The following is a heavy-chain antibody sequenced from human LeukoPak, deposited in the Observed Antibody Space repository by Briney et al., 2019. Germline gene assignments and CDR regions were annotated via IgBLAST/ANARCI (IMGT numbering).Heavy chain of an antibody. J-gene: IGHJ4*02. Sequence: GRSLRLSCAASGFTLSTYGMHWVRQAPGKGLEWVAVISYDGSNKYYADSVKGRFTISRDNSKNTLYLQMNSLRAEDTAVYYCARDEVPYSSSWYGPDYWGQGTLVTVSS. V-gene: IGHV3-30*03. D-gene: IGHD6-13*01. CDR2: ISYDGSNK. CDR3: ARDEVPYSSSWYGPDY. CDR1: GFTLSTYG.